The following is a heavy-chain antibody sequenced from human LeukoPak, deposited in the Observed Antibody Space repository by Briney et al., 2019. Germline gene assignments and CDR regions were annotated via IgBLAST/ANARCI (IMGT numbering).Heavy chain of an antibody. Sequence: ASVKVSCKASGYNFAGYYIHWVRQAPGQGLEWMGRINPRDGETNFAQKFQGRVTMTRNTSISTAYMELSSLRSEDTAVYYCARGEFRYDILTGYYPLGYWGQGTLVTVSS. J-gene: IGHJ4*02. CDR1: GYNFAGYY. CDR3: ARGEFRYDILTGYYPLGY. CDR2: INPRDGET. V-gene: IGHV1-2*06. D-gene: IGHD3-9*01.